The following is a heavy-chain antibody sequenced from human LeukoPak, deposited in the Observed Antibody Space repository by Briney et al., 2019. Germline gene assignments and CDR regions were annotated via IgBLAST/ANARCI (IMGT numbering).Heavy chain of an antibody. Sequence: SETLSLTCAVSGPSISRGGYSWGWIRQPPGKGLEWIGYIFYSGSAYYNPSLNSRFTISVGTSKNQFSLKVRSVTAADTAVYFCARRVGNSSFVFDVWGQGTMVTVSS. V-gene: IGHV4-30-4*07. D-gene: IGHD3-3*01. CDR3: ARRVGNSSFVFDV. J-gene: IGHJ3*01. CDR1: GPSISRGGYS. CDR2: IFYSGSA.